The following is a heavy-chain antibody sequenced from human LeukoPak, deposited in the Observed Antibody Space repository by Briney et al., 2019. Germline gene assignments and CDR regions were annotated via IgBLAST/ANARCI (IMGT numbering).Heavy chain of an antibody. Sequence: GGSLRLSCAASGFTFSSYAMSWVRQAPGKGLEWVSSISSSSSYIYYADSVKGRFTISRDNAKNSLYLQMNSLRAEDTAVYYCARDIAAVAVFDYWGQGTLVTVSS. D-gene: IGHD6-13*01. CDR2: ISSSSSYI. J-gene: IGHJ4*02. CDR3: ARDIAAVAVFDY. CDR1: GFTFSSYA. V-gene: IGHV3-21*01.